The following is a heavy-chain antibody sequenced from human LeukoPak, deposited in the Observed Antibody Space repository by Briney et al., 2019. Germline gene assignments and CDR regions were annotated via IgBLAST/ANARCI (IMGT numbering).Heavy chain of an antibody. CDR1: GGSISSTNW. V-gene: IGHV4-4*02. Sequence: SETLSLTCAVSGGSISSTNWWSWVRQPPGKGLEWIGEIYHSGTTNYNPSLKSRVTISIDKSKNQFSLKLSSVTAADTAVYYCAREDQWLEFDYWGQGTLVTVPS. CDR3: AREDQWLEFDY. J-gene: IGHJ4*02. CDR2: IYHSGTT. D-gene: IGHD6-19*01.